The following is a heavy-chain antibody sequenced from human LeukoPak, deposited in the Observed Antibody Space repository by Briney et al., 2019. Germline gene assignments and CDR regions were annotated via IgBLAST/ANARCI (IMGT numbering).Heavy chain of an antibody. CDR3: ARDILTGSQSRFQH. CDR2: IRYDGSNK. V-gene: IGHV3-33*08. Sequence: GGSLRLSCAAPGFTFSSYAMHWVRQAPGKGLEWVAVIRYDGSNKYYADSVKGRFTISRDNSKNTLYLQMNSLRAEDTAVYYCARDILTGSQSRFQHWGQGTLVTVSS. D-gene: IGHD3-9*01. J-gene: IGHJ1*01. CDR1: GFTFSSYA.